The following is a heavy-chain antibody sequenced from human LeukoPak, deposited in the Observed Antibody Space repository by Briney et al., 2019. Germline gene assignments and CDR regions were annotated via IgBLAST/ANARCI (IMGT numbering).Heavy chain of an antibody. CDR1: GFTFSSYE. D-gene: IGHD1-26*01. V-gene: IGHV3-48*03. CDR2: ISSSGGTI. Sequence: GGSLRLSCAASGFTFSSYEMNWVRQAPGTGLEWVSYISSSGGTIYYADSVKGRFTISRDNAENSLYLQMNSLRAEDTAVYYCARGLGRAFDIWGQGTMVTVSP. J-gene: IGHJ3*02. CDR3: ARGLGRAFDI.